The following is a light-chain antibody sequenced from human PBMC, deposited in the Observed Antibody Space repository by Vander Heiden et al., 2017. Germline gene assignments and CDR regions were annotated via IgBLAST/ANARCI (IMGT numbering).Light chain of an antibody. CDR2: TAS. Sequence: TQKTQAPSTLASCGGRRDTMTFPASQNINNWLAWYQQRPGKAPKLLIYTASTLESGLASRFSRSRSGTEFTLTISSLQPDDFSTYYCHQYNCYCPSTFCQGAQVEI. CDR3: HQYNCYCPST. V-gene: IGKV1-5*03. CDR1: QNINNW. J-gene: IGKJ1*01.